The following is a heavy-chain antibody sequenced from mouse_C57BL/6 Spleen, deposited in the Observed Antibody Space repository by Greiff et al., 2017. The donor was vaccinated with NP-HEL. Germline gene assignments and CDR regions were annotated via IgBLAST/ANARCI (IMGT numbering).Heavy chain of an antibody. J-gene: IGHJ3*01. CDR2: IDPSDSYT. CDR1: GYTFTSYW. CDR3: ARPTAQAPGWFAY. D-gene: IGHD3-2*02. Sequence: QVQLQQPGAELVMPGASVKLSCKASGYTFTSYWMHWVKQRPGQGLEWIGEIDPSDSYTNYNQKFKGKSTLTVDKSSSTAYMQLSSLTSEDSAVYYCARPTAQAPGWFAYWGQGTLVTVSA. V-gene: IGHV1-69*01.